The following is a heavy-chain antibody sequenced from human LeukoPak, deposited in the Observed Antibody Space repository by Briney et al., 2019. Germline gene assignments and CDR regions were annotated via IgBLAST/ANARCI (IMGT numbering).Heavy chain of an antibody. J-gene: IGHJ4*02. V-gene: IGHV4-4*08. Sequence: PSETLSLTCIVSGGSITSDYWSWIRQPPGKGLEWIGYIENSGRTEYNPSLKSRVTISVDTSKNQFSLKLSSVTAADTAVYYCARESYFRFGAAPYDYWGQGNLVTVSS. CDR1: GGSITSDY. CDR2: IENSGRT. D-gene: IGHD3-10*01. CDR3: ARESYFRFGAAPYDY.